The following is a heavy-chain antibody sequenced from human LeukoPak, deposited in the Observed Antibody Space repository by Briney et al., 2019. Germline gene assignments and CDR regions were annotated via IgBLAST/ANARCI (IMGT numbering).Heavy chain of an antibody. Sequence: ASETLSLTCTASGGSISSGGYYWSWIRQHPGKGLEWIGYIYYSGSTYYNPSLKSRVTISVDTSKNQFSLKLSSVTAADTAVYYCAREEDSGYGPIFDYWGQGTLVTVPS. CDR1: GGSISSGGYY. CDR2: IYYSGST. J-gene: IGHJ4*02. V-gene: IGHV4-31*03. D-gene: IGHD5-12*01. CDR3: AREEDSGYGPIFDY.